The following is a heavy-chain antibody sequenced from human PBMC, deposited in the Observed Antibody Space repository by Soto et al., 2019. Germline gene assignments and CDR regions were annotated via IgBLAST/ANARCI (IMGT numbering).Heavy chain of an antibody. D-gene: IGHD3-10*01. J-gene: IGHJ5*02. V-gene: IGHV1-69*04. CDR2: IIPILGIA. CDR1: GGTFSSYA. Sequence: SVKVSCKASGGTFSSYAISWVRQAPGQGLEWMGRIIPILGIANYAQKFQGRVTITADKSTSTAYMELSSLRSEDTAVYYCARVGITMVRGVIISDWFDPWGQGTLVTVSS. CDR3: ARVGITMVRGVIISDWFDP.